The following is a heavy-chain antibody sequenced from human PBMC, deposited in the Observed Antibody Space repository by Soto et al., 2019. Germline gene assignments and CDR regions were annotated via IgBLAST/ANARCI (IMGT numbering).Heavy chain of an antibody. CDR3: ARPYYDSSGYTFPGGYFDY. CDR2: ISYDGSNK. D-gene: IGHD3-22*01. V-gene: IGHV3-30-3*01. Sequence: QVQLVESGGGVVQPGRSLRLSCAASGFTFSSYAMHWVRQAPGKGLEWVAVISYDGSNKYYADSVKGRFTISRDNSKNTLYLQMNSLRAEDTAVYYCARPYYDSSGYTFPGGYFDYWGQGTLVTVSS. CDR1: GFTFSSYA. J-gene: IGHJ4*02.